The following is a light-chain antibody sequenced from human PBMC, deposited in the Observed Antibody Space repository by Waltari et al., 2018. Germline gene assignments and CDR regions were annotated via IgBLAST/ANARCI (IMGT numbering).Light chain of an antibody. Sequence: QSALTQPASVSGSPGQSITTSCTGFNSNFGHYITYSWYQQHPGKAPKLLIYEGNRRPSGVSNRFSGSKSDNTASLTLSGLQAEDEADYYCCSNVGSSVFFGGGTKLTVL. V-gene: IGLV2-23*03. CDR3: CSNVGSSVF. CDR1: NSNFGHYIT. CDR2: EGN. J-gene: IGLJ2*01.